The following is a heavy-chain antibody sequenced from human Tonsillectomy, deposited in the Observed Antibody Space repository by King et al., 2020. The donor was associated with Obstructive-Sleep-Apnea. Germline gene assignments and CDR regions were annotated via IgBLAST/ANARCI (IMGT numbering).Heavy chain of an antibody. Sequence: QLQESGPGLVKPSETLSLTCTVSGGSISSSSYYWGWIRQPPGKGLEWIGSIYYSGSTYYNPSLNSRVTISVDTSKNQFSLKLSSVTAADTAVYYCARDSPSRYCSGGSCYGLDYWGQGTLVTVSS. CDR1: GGSISSSSYY. D-gene: IGHD2-15*01. J-gene: IGHJ4*02. CDR3: ARDSPSRYCSGGSCYGLDY. V-gene: IGHV4-39*07. CDR2: IYYSGST.